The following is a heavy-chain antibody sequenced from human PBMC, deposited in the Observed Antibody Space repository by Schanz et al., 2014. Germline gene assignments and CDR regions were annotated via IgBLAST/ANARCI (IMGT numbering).Heavy chain of an antibody. D-gene: IGHD1-1*01. CDR1: GYTFISYG. Sequence: QVQLVQSGAEVRKPGASVKVSCKASGYTFISYGISWVRQAPGQGLEWLGWISGSNGNTNYTQKFQGRVTMTIDPYTSTVYMELSSLRSEDTAVYYCVKDPDKYNWNDVEGMDVWGPGTTVTVSS. J-gene: IGHJ6*01. CDR2: ISGSNGNT. CDR3: VKDPDKYNWNDVEGMDV. V-gene: IGHV1-18*01.